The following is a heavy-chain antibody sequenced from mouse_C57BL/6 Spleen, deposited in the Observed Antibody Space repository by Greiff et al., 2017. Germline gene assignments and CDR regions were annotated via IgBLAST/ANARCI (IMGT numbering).Heavy chain of an antibody. D-gene: IGHD2-5*01. CDR3: ARCFSNFWYFDV. V-gene: IGHV1-52*01. Sequence: VQLQQPGAELVRPGSSVKLSCKASGYTFTSYWMHWVKQRPIQGLEWIGNIDPSDSETHYNQKFKDKATLTVDKSSSTAYMQLSSLTSEDSAVYYYARCFSNFWYFDVWGTGTTVTVSS. CDR2: IDPSDSET. J-gene: IGHJ1*03. CDR1: GYTFTSYW.